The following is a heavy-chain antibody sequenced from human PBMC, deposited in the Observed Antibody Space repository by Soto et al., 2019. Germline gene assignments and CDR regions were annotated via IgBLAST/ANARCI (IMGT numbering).Heavy chain of an antibody. Sequence: PGGSLRLSCAASGVTFSSYAMSWVRQGPGKGLEWVSAISGSGGSTYYADSVKGRFTISRGNSKNTLYMQMNSLRAEDTAVYYCAKDHIPRFLAWLLPPGGYFDYWGQGALVTVSS. CDR1: GVTFSSYA. CDR2: ISGSGGST. V-gene: IGHV3-23*01. J-gene: IGHJ4*02. D-gene: IGHD3-3*01. CDR3: AKDHIPRFLAWLLPPGGYFDY.